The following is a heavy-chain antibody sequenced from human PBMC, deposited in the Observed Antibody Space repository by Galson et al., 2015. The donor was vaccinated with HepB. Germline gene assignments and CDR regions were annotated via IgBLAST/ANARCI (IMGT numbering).Heavy chain of an antibody. CDR1: GYSFTSYW. CDR2: IDPSDSYT. D-gene: IGHD3-22*01. V-gene: IGHV5-10-1*01. CDR3: ARYYYDSSGYLPPDLIDY. J-gene: IGHJ4*02. Sequence: QSGAEVKKPGESLRISCKGSGYSFTSYWISWVRQMPGKGLEWMGRIDPSDSYTNYSPSFQGHVTISADKSISTAYLQWSSLKASDTAMYYCARYYYDSSGYLPPDLIDYWGQGTLVTVSS.